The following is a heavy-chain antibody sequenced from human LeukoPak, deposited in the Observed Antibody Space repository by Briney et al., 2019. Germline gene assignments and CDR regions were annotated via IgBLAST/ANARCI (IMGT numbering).Heavy chain of an antibody. J-gene: IGHJ5*02. V-gene: IGHV5-51*01. CDR2: IYPGDSDT. CDR3: ARRFYDFWSGEGWFDP. Sequence: GESLKISCKGSGYSFTSYWIGLVRQMPGKGLEWMGIIYPGDSDTRYSPSFQGQVTISADKSISTAHLQWSSLKASDTAMYYCARRFYDFWSGEGWFDPWGQGTLVTVSS. CDR1: GYSFTSYW. D-gene: IGHD3-3*01.